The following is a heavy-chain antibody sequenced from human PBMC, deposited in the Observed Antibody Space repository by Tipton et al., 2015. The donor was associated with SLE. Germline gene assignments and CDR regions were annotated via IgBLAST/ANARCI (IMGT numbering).Heavy chain of an antibody. Sequence: GSLRLSCAASGFTFETYAMAWVRQAPGKGLEWVSGINWNGGSTAYADSVKGRFTISRDNAKNSLYLQMNSLRADDTAVYYCARDQLKIFDYWGQGTLVTVSS. J-gene: IGHJ4*02. V-gene: IGHV3-20*04. CDR2: INWNGGST. CDR3: ARDQLKIFDY. D-gene: IGHD1-1*01. CDR1: GFTFETYA.